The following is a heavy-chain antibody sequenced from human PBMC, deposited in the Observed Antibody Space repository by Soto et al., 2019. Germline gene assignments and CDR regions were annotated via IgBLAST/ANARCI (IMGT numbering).Heavy chain of an antibody. CDR3: HGYGY. J-gene: IGHJ4*02. D-gene: IGHD5-18*01. CDR1: GFTVTINY. V-gene: IGHV3-53*01. CDR2: IYSGGTI. Sequence: EVQVVESGGGLVQPGGSLRLSCAVSGFTVTINYMSWVRQAPAKGLEWGSVIYSGGTIYYADSVKGRFTISRDTSKNTLYLQMNSLRGDDTAVYYCHGYGYWGQGTLVTVSS.